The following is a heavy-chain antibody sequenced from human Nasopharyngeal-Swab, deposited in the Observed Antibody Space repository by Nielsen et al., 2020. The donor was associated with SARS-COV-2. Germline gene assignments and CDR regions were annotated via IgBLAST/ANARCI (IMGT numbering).Heavy chain of an antibody. CDR1: GGSISSSSYY. CDR2: IYYSGST. V-gene: IGHV4-39*01. CDR3: ARRIAAPGGDGMDV. J-gene: IGHJ6*02. D-gene: IGHD6-6*01. Sequence: LSCTVSGGSISSSSYYWGWIRQPPGKGLEWIGSIYYSGSTYYNPSLKSRVTISEDTSKNQFSLKLSSVTAADTAVYYCARRIAAPGGDGMDVWGQGTTVTVSS.